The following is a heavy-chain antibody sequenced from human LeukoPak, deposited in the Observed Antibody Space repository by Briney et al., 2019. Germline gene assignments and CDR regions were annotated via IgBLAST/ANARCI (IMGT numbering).Heavy chain of an antibody. V-gene: IGHV3-21*01. D-gene: IGHD2-15*01. CDR2: VSTGSRDI. CDR1: GFTFSSYS. CDR3: AREGGYCYGDSCRYFDY. Sequence: GGSLRLSCAASGFTFSSYSMNWVRQAPGKGLEWVSSVSTGSRDIYYADSVKGRFTISRDSAKNSLYLQMNSLRAEDTAVHYCAREGGYCYGDSCRYFDYWGQGTLVTVSS. J-gene: IGHJ4*02.